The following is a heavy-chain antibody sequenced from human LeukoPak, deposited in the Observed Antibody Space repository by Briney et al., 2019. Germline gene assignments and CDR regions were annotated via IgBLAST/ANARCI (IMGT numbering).Heavy chain of an antibody. D-gene: IGHD3-16*02. Sequence: GGSLRLSCAASGFTFSSYAMSWVRQAPGKGLEWVSAIGGSGGSTYYADSVKGRFTISRDNSKNTLYLQMNSLRAEDTAVYYCAKARNLIRLGELSSDYWGQGTLVTVSS. CDR1: GFTFSSYA. CDR3: AKARNLIRLGELSSDY. V-gene: IGHV3-23*01. J-gene: IGHJ4*02. CDR2: IGGSGGST.